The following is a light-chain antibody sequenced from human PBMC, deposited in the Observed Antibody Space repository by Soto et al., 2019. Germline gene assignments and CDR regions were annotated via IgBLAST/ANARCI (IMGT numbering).Light chain of an antibody. J-gene: IGLJ2*01. V-gene: IGLV2-14*03. CDR2: DVS. CDR1: SSDVGGYNY. CDR3: SSYTSSSTSVV. Sequence: QSVLTQPASVSGSPGQSITISCTGTSSDVGGYNYVSWYQHHPGKAPKLMIYDVSNRPSGVSNRFSGSKSGNTASLTISGLQAEDEADYYCSSYTSSSTSVVFGGGPKLTVL.